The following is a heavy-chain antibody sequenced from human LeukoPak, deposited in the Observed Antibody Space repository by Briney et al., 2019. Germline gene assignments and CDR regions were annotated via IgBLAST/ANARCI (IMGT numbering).Heavy chain of an antibody. J-gene: IGHJ4*02. Sequence: GGSLRLSCAASGFTFSSYSMNWVRQAPGKGLEWVSPISSSSSYIYYADSVKGRFTISRDNAKNSLYLQMNSLRAEDTAVYYCARDVVVAATPGNRHFDYWGQGTLVTVSS. CDR1: GFTFSSYS. D-gene: IGHD2-15*01. V-gene: IGHV3-21*01. CDR2: ISSSSSYI. CDR3: ARDVVVAATPGNRHFDY.